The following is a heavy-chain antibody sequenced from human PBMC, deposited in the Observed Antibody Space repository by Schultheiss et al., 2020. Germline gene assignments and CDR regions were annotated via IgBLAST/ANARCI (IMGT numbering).Heavy chain of an antibody. D-gene: IGHD6-19*01. CDR3: ARDLQWLVNYYYDYGMDV. Sequence: GGSLRLSCAASGFTFSSYGMHWVRQAPGKGLEWVSRINSDGSSTSYADSVKGRFTISRDNAKNTLYLQMNSLRAEDTAVYYCARDLQWLVNYYYDYGMDVWGQGTMVTVS. CDR1: GFTFSSYG. J-gene: IGHJ6*02. V-gene: IGHV3-74*01. CDR2: INSDGSST.